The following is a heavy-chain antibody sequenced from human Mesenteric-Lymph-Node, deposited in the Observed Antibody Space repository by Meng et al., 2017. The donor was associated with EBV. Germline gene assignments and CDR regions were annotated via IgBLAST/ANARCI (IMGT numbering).Heavy chain of an antibody. D-gene: IGHD1-7*01. CDR3: ASSRPLAGNWNYHY. CDR1: GDSVSSSSAA. J-gene: IGHJ4*02. CDR2: TYYRSKWYN. Sequence: QVQLQQSGPGLVKPSXTLSRTCVXSGDSVSSSSAAWTWIRQSPSRGLEWLGRTYYRSKWYNDYAVFVKSRITINPDTSKNQFSLQLNSVTPEDTAVYYCASSRPLAGNWNYHYWGQGTLVTVSS. V-gene: IGHV6-1*01.